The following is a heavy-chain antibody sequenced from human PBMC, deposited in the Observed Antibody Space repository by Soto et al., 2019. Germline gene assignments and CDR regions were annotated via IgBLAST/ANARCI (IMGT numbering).Heavy chain of an antibody. Sequence: SESLSLTCTVSGGSICSSSYYRSWIRQHPGKGLEWIGYIYYSGSTYYNPSLKSRVTVSVDTSKNQFSLKLSPVTAADTAVYYCARGVTVFGLVSRLWFDPWGQGTVVTVSS. CDR3: ARGVTVFGLVSRLWFDP. D-gene: IGHD3-3*01. J-gene: IGHJ5*02. CDR2: IYYSGST. V-gene: IGHV4-31*03. CDR1: GGSICSSSYY.